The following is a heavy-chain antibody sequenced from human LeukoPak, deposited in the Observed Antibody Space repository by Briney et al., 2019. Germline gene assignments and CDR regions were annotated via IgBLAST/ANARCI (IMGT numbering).Heavy chain of an antibody. D-gene: IGHD6-19*01. V-gene: IGHV3-9*01. CDR1: GFTFSSYA. CDR3: AKDNRYSSGWYDY. Sequence: GGSLRLSCAASGFTFSSYAMHWVRQAPGKGLEWVSSISWNSGSIGYADSVTGRFTISRDSAKNSLYLQMNSLRVEDTALYYCAKDNRYSSGWYDYWGQGTLVTVSS. CDR2: ISWNSGSI. J-gene: IGHJ4*02.